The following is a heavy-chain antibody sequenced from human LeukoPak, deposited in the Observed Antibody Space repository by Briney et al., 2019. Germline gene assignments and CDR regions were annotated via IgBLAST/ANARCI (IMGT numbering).Heavy chain of an antibody. J-gene: IGHJ4*02. D-gene: IGHD6-13*01. CDR1: GGTFSSYS. V-gene: IGHV1-69*04. Sequence: GASAKVSCKAPGGTFSSYSISWVRQAPGQGLEWVGRIIPIFGITNYAQKFQGSVTITADKSTSTAYMELSSLRSDDTAVYYCARDQIAAAGTPPFDYWGQGTLVTVSS. CDR2: IIPIFGIT. CDR3: ARDQIAAAGTPPFDY.